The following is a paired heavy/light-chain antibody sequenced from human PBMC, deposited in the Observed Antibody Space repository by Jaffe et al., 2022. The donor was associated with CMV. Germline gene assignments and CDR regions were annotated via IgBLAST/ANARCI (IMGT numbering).Heavy chain of an antibody. CDR1: GYSFTSYW. J-gene: IGHJ4*02. CDR3: ARLGGDSSSWDYFDY. CDR2: IYPGDSDT. V-gene: IGHV5-51*01. D-gene: IGHD6-13*01. Sequence: EVQLVQSGAEVKKPGESLKISCKGSGYSFTSYWIGWVRQMPGKGLEWMGIIYPGDSDTRYSPSFQGQVTISADKSISTAYLQWSSLKASDTAMYYCARLGGDSSSWDYFDYWGQGTLVTVSS.
Light chain of an antibody. J-gene: IGKJ1*01. Sequence: EIVMTQSPATLSVSPGERATLSCRASQSVSSRLAWYQQKPGQAPRLLIYGASTRATGIPARFSGSGSGTDFTLTISSLQSEDFAVYYCQQYNNWPQFGQGTKVEIK. CDR2: GAS. CDR1: QSVSSR. V-gene: IGKV3-15*01. CDR3: QQYNNWPQ.